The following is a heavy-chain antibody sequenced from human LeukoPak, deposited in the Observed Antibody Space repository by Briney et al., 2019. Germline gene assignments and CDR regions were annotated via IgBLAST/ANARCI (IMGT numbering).Heavy chain of an antibody. V-gene: IGHV3-9*01. CDR3: AKDMYSSSWYSFDY. D-gene: IGHD6-13*01. J-gene: IGHJ4*02. CDR2: ISWNSGSI. CDR1: GFTFDDYA. Sequence: GGSLRLSCAASGFTFDDYAMHWVRQAPGKGLEWVSGISWNSGSIGYADSVKGRFTISRDNAKNSLYLQMNSLRAEDTALYYCAKDMYSSSWYSFDYWGQGTLVTVSP.